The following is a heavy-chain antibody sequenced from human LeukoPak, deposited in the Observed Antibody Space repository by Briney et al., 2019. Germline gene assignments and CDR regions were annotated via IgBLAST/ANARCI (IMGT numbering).Heavy chain of an antibody. CDR1: GYTFSDYY. J-gene: IGHJ4*02. V-gene: IGHV1-2*02. CDR2: INSYRGGT. Sequence: ASVKVSCKASGYTFSDYYIHWVRHDPTLGPEWMGWINSYRGGTNYAEKFQGSVTMTRDTSISTAYMELSSLRSDDTAVYYCARATGNVPRQDWGQGTLVTVSS. CDR3: ARATGNVPRQD. D-gene: IGHD2-2*01.